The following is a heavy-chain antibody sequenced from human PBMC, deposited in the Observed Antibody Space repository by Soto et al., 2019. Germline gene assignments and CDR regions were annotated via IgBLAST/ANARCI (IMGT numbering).Heavy chain of an antibody. CDR2: INPSGGST. CDR1: GYTFTSYY. CDR3: ARDDSSGSYYYYYGMDV. J-gene: IGHJ6*02. D-gene: IGHD3-22*01. Sequence: ASVKVSCKASGYTFTSYYMHWMRQAPGQGLEWMGIINPSGGSTSYAQKFQGRVTMTRDTSTSTVYMELSSLRSEDTAVYYCARDDSSGSYYYYYGMDVWGQGTTVTVSS. V-gene: IGHV1-46*01.